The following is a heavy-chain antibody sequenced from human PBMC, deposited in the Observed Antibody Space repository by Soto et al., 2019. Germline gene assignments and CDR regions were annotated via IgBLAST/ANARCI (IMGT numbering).Heavy chain of an antibody. CDR2: ISGYNGDT. Sequence: ASVKVSCKASGYTFTRCGISWLRQAPGQGLEWMGWISGYNGDTNYAQKFQDRVSMTIDTSTGTASMELRSLTSDDTAIYYCAKNGQPPYYYYGLDVWGQGTKVTV. D-gene: IGHD2-8*01. CDR1: GYTFTRCG. CDR3: AKNGQPPYYYYGLDV. J-gene: IGHJ6*02. V-gene: IGHV1-18*01.